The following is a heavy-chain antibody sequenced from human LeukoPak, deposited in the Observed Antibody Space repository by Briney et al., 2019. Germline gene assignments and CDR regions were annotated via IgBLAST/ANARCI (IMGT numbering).Heavy chain of an antibody. D-gene: IGHD3-10*01. CDR2: IENDGNKK. CDR3: AKDLHSSSACY. CDR1: GFSLGPYG. J-gene: IGHJ4*02. Sequence: GGSLRLSCAASGFSLGPYGMHWVRQAPGKGLEWMAFIENDGNKKYLADSVKGRFTISRDNSENTLYLQMNSLRIEDTALYYCAKDLHSSSACYWGQGALVTVSS. V-gene: IGHV3-30*02.